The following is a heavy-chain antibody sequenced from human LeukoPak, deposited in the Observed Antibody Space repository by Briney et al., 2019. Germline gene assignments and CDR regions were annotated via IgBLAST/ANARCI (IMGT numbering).Heavy chain of an antibody. CDR1: GYSISSGYY. V-gene: IGHV4-38-2*01. Sequence: SETLSLTCAVSGYSISSGYYWGWIRQPPGKGLEWIGSIYHSGSTYYNPSLKSRVTISVDTSKNQFSLKLNSVTAADTAVYYCARIGKIQYFDWLLYGRDRYFDLWGRGTLVTVSS. CDR3: ARIGKIQYFDWLLYGRDRYFDL. J-gene: IGHJ2*01. CDR2: IYHSGST. D-gene: IGHD3-9*01.